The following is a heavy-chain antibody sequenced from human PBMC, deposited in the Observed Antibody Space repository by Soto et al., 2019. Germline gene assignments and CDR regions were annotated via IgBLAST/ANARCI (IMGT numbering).Heavy chain of an antibody. CDR3: ARDVQLKSFDY. V-gene: IGHV3-74*01. D-gene: IGHD5-18*01. CDR1: GFTFSSYW. CDR2: INNDGSST. J-gene: IGHJ4*02. Sequence: EVQLVESGGGLVQPGGSLRLSCAASGFTFSSYWMHWVRQAPGKGLVWVSRINNDGSSTSYADSVKGRFTMSRDNAQNTLYLQMSSLRAEDTAVYYCARDVQLKSFDYWGQGTLVTVSS.